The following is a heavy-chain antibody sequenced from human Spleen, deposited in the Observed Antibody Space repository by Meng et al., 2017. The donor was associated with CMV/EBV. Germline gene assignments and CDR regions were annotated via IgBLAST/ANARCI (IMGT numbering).Heavy chain of an antibody. CDR1: GYTFSNYW. Sequence: GSGYTFSNYWIGWVRQMPGKGLEWMGIIYPGDSDTKYSPSFQGQVTISADKSISTAYLQWSSLRASDTAMYYCARWSSEVDTAPFDYWGQGTLVTVSS. V-gene: IGHV5-51*01. CDR3: ARWSSEVDTAPFDY. D-gene: IGHD5-18*01. J-gene: IGHJ4*02. CDR2: IYPGDSDT.